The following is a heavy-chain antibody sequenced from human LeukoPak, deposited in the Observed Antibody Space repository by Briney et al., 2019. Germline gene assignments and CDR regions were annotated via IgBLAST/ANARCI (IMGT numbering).Heavy chain of an antibody. J-gene: IGHJ4*02. CDR3: ARKARGVFTPMDY. V-gene: IGHV3-11*06. CDR2: ISSSSSYT. CDR1: GFTFSDYY. D-gene: IGHD3-10*01. Sequence: PGGPLRLSCAASGFTFSDYYMSWIRQAPGKGLEWVSYISSSSSYTNYADSVKGRFTISRDNAKNSLYLQMNSLRAEDTAVYYCARKARGVFTPMDYWGQGTLVTVSS.